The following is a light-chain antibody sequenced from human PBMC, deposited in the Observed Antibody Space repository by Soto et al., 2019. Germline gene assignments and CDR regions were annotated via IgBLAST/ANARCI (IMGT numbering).Light chain of an antibody. CDR1: QSIGTY. J-gene: IGKJ4*01. Sequence: AIRMTQSPSSFSASTGDRVTITCRASQSIGTYLAWYQQMPGRAPKLLIFAASTLQRGVPSRFSGSGSGTDFTLTISCLQSEDFATYYCQQYYIYPPTFGGGTKVDIK. CDR3: QQYYIYPPT. V-gene: IGKV1-8*01. CDR2: AAS.